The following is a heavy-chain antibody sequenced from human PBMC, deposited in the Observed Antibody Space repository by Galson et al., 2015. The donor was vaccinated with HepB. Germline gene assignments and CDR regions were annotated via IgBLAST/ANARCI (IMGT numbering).Heavy chain of an antibody. V-gene: IGHV1-18*01. CDR3: ARHALDYDILTGYRGGYFDY. D-gene: IGHD3-9*01. Sequence: SVTVSCKASGSTFTSYGISWVRQAPGQGLEWMGWISAYNGNTNYAQKLQGRVTMTTDTSTSTAYMELRSLRSDDTAVYYCARHALDYDILTGYRGGYFDYWGQGTLVTVSS. J-gene: IGHJ4*02. CDR2: ISAYNGNT. CDR1: GSTFTSYG.